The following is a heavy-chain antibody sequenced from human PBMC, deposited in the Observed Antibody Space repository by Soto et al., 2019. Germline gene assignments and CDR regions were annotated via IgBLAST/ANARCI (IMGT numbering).Heavy chain of an antibody. D-gene: IGHD1-26*01. J-gene: IGHJ5*02. V-gene: IGHV1-69*01. Sequence: QVQLVQSGAEVKKPGSSVKVSCKASGGTFSRYAISWVRQAPGQGLEWMGGIIPIFGTANYAQKFQGRVTITADESTSTAYMELSRLRFADTAVYYCARAIVGPTTTGWLDPWGQGTLVTVSS. CDR3: ARAIVGPTTTGWLDP. CDR1: GGTFSRYA. CDR2: IIPIFGTA.